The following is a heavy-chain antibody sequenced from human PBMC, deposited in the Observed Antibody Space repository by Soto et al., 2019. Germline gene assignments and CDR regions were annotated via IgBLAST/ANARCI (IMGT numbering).Heavy chain of an antibody. CDR2: IYHSGST. Sequence: QVHLQESGPGLVRPSGTLSLTCAVSGASISSTTSHNWWSWVRQPPGKGLEWIGEIYHSGSTNYNPSLKSRVPMSLDKSTNQFSLELTSVTAADTAVYYCARMVGATLVDFWGQGTLVTVSS. CDR3: ARMVGATLVDF. CDR1: GASISSTTSHNW. D-gene: IGHD1-26*01. J-gene: IGHJ4*02. V-gene: IGHV4-4*02.